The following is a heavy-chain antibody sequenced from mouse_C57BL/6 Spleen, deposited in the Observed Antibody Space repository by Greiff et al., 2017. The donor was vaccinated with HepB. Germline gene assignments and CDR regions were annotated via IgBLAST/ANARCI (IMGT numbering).Heavy chain of an antibody. CDR1: GYTFTDYN. CDR2: INPNNGGT. Sequence: EVQLQQSGPELVKPGASVKMSCKASGYTFTDYNMHWVKQSHGKSLEWIGYINPNNGGTSYNQKFKGKATLTVNKYSSTAYMELRSLTSEDSAIYYCAKGYDKRWYFDVWGTGTTVTVSS. V-gene: IGHV1-22*01. J-gene: IGHJ1*03. CDR3: AKGYDKRWYFDV. D-gene: IGHD2-3*01.